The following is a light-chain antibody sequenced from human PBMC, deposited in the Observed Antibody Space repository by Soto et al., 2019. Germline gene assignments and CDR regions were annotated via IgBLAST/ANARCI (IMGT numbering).Light chain of an antibody. J-gene: IGKJ3*01. CDR2: GAS. V-gene: IGKV3-20*01. CDR1: QSVTSSF. Sequence: EIVLTQSPGTLSLSPGERATLSCRASQSVTSSFLAWYQQKPGQAPRLLMSGASNRATGIPDRFSGSGSGTDFTLNISRLEPEDFAVYYCLHYGNSVFAFGPGTRVDIK. CDR3: LHYGNSVFA.